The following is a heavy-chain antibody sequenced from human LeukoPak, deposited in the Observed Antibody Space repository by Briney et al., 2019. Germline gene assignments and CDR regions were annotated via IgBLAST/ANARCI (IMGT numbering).Heavy chain of an antibody. Sequence: ASVKVSCKASGYTFTSHGISWVRQAPGQGLEWMAWINTYIGNTHYAQKLQGRVTMTTDTSTSTAYMELRSLRSDDTAVYYCAGDNYYDSSGYYSYWGQGTLVTVSS. V-gene: IGHV1-18*01. CDR1: GYTFTSHG. CDR3: AGDNYYDSSGYYSY. J-gene: IGHJ4*02. D-gene: IGHD3-22*01. CDR2: INTYIGNT.